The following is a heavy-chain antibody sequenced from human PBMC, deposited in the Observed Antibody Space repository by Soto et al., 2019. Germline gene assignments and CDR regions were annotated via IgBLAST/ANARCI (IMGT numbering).Heavy chain of an antibody. CDR2: IYYSGST. V-gene: IGHV4-39*01. CDR3: ARRFSYGGNWFDP. D-gene: IGHD3-10*01. J-gene: IGHJ5*02. Sequence: ETLSLTCTVSGGSISSSSYYWGWIRQPPGKGLEWIGSIYYSGSTYYNPSLKSRVTISVDTSKNQFSLKLSSVTAADTAVYYCARRFSYGGNWFDPWGQGTLVTVSS. CDR1: GGSISSSSYY.